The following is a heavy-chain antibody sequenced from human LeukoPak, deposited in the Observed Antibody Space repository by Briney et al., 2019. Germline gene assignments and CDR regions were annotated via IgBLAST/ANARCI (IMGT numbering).Heavy chain of an antibody. J-gene: IGHJ4*02. CDR3: ARSSMFRGVTVDY. CDR2: IYHSGYT. D-gene: IGHD3-10*01. CDR1: GGSINSSIYY. Sequence: SETLSLTGTVSGGSINSSIYYWGWIRQPPGKALEWIGSIYHSGYTYYNPSLKSRVTISVDTSKNQFSLKLSSVTAADTAVYYCARSSMFRGVTVDYWGQGTLVTVSS. V-gene: IGHV4-39*01.